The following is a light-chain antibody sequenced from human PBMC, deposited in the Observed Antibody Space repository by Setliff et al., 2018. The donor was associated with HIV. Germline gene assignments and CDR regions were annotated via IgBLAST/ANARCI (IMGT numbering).Light chain of an antibody. V-gene: IGLV2-11*01. J-gene: IGLJ1*01. CDR3: CSYAARQTSYV. CDR2: DVT. CDR1: SSDVGGYDY. Sequence: QSALAQPRSVSGSPGQSVTISCTGTSSDVGGYDYVSRIQQQPGKAPKLVIYDVTRRPSGVPARFSGSRSGNTAPLTISGLQADDEAYYYCCSYAARQTSYVFGTGTKV.